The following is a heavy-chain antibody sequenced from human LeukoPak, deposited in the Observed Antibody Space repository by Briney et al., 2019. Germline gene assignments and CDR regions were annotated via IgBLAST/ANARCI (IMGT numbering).Heavy chain of an antibody. CDR1: GASISPYY. D-gene: IGHD3-10*01. CDR2: LYPSGSS. J-gene: IGHJ4*02. CDR3: ARDLSGSLYFDY. Sequence: SGTLSLTCIVSGASISPYYWNWIRQPAGKGLEWIGRLYPSGSSDYNPSLKSRVSTSVGTSNNQFSLRVTSVTAADTAIYYCARDLSGSLYFDYWGQGILVTVSA. V-gene: IGHV4-4*07.